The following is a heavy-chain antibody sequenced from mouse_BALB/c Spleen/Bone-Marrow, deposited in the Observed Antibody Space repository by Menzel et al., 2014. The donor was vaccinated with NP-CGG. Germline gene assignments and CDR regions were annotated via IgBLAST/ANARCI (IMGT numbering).Heavy chain of an antibody. D-gene: IGHD2-2*01. J-gene: IGHJ3*01. CDR3: ARSGYGYDWFAY. V-gene: IGHV1-67*01. CDR2: ISTYSGNT. Sequence: VQLRESGPELVRPGVSVKISCKGSGYTFTDYAMHWVKQSHAKSLEWIGVISTYSGNTNYNQKFKGKATMTVDKSSSTAYMELARSASEDSAIYYCARSGYGYDWFAYWGQGTLVTVSA. CDR1: GYTFTDYA.